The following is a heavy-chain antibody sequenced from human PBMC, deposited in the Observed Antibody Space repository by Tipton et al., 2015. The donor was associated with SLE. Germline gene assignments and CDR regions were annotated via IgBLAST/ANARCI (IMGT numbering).Heavy chain of an antibody. Sequence: TLSLTCTVSGGSIRSSTYYWGWIRQPPGKGLEWIGSIYYSGTTHYNPSLKSRVTISVDTSKNQVSLKLSSVTAADTAVYYCARRVYGGSYHDSWGQGTLVTVSS. CDR1: GGSIRSSTYY. D-gene: IGHD2-15*01. CDR2: IYYSGTT. CDR3: ARRVYGGSYHDS. V-gene: IGHV4-39*01. J-gene: IGHJ4*02.